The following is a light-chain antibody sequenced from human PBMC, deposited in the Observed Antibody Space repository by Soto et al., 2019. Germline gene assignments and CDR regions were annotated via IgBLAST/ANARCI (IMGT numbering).Light chain of an antibody. CDR3: SSYTSSFYV. CDR2: EVS. J-gene: IGLJ1*01. V-gene: IGLV2-14*01. CDR1: SSDVGGYNY. Sequence: QSVLTQPASVSGSPGQSITISCTGTSSDVGGYNYVSWYQQHPGKAPKLMIYEVSNRPSGASNRFSGSKSGNTASLTISGLQAEDEADYYCSSYTSSFYVFGTGTKVTVL.